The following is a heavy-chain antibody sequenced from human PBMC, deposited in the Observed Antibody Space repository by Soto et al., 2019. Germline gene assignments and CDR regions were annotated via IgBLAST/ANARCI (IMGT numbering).Heavy chain of an antibody. D-gene: IGHD3-22*01. CDR2: IGTAGDT. CDR1: GFTFSSYD. Sequence: GGSLRLSCAASGFTFSSYDMHWVRQATGKGLEWVSAIGTAGDTYYPGSVKGRFTISRENAKNSLYLQMNSLRAEDTAVYYCARARISDSSGLYPEAFDIWGQGTMVTVSS. J-gene: IGHJ3*02. CDR3: ARARISDSSGLYPEAFDI. V-gene: IGHV3-13*01.